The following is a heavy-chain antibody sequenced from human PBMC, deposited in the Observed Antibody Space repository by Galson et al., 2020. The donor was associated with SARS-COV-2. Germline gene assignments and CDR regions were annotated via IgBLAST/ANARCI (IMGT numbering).Heavy chain of an antibody. CDR3: AKYDAGLR. Sequence: GESLKISCAGSGFTISRYWMNWVRQAPGKGPEWVANIKPDGSQQQYLDSVKGRFVISRDNAQNSVYLQMNSLRAEDTAVYYCAKYDAGLRWGQGTMVSVSS. V-gene: IGHV3-7*01. CDR2: IKPDGSQQ. CDR1: GFTISRYW. D-gene: IGHD3-3*01. J-gene: IGHJ3*01.